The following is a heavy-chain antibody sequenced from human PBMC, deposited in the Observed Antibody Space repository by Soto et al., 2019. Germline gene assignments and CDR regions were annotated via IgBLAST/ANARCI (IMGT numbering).Heavy chain of an antibody. CDR1: GFTFISYG. CDR2: ILYDGTKK. Sequence: QVQLLESGGGVVLPGGSLRLSCEASGFTFISYGMYWVRQAPGKGLDWVSHILYDGTKKYYADSVKGRFTISRDNSKNTLYLQMDRMRIEDTAVYFCVKDLAHMADHWGQGTLVIVSS. V-gene: IGHV3-30*18. J-gene: IGHJ4*02. CDR3: VKDLAHMADH.